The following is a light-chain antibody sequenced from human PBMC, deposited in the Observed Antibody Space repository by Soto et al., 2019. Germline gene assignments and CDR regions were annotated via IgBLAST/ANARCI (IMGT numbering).Light chain of an antibody. J-gene: IGKJ2*01. V-gene: IGKV3-15*01. Sequence: EIVMTQSPATLSVSPGERATLSCRASQSVSSNLAWYQQKPGQAPRPLIYGASTRATGIPARFSGSGSGTDFTLTISSLQSEDFALYYCQQYNNWPPYTFGQGTKLEIK. CDR1: QSVSSN. CDR2: GAS. CDR3: QQYNNWPPYT.